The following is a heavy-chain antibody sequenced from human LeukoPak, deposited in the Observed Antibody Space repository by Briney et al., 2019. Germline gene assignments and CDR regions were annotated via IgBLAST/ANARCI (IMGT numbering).Heavy chain of an antibody. Sequence: GGSLRLSCAASGFTFEDYAMHWVGQAPGKGLEWVSLISGDGGSTYYADSVKGRFTISRDNSKNSLYLQMNSLRTEDTALYYCAKANNYYYYYGMDVWGQGTTVTVSS. CDR1: GFTFEDYA. J-gene: IGHJ6*02. V-gene: IGHV3-43*02. CDR3: AKANNYYYYYGMDV. CDR2: ISGDGGST.